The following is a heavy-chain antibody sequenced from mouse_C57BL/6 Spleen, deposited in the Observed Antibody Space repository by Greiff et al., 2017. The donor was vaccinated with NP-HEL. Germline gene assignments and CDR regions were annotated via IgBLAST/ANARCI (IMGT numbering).Heavy chain of an antibody. Sequence: VQLKESGPGLVKPSQSLSLTCSVTGYSITSGYYWNWIRQFPGNKLEWMGYISYDGSNNYNPSLKNRISITRDTSKNQFFLKLNSVTTEDTATYYCAKLLPGYFDVWGTGTTVTVSS. CDR2: ISYDGSN. CDR1: GYSITSGYY. CDR3: AKLLPGYFDV. J-gene: IGHJ1*03. V-gene: IGHV3-6*01. D-gene: IGHD1-1*01.